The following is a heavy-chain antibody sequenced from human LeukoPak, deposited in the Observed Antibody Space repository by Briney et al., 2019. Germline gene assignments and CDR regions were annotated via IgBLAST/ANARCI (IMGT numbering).Heavy chain of an antibody. Sequence: PSETLSLTCTVSGGSISSYYWSWIRQPPGKGLEWIGYIYYSGSTNYNPSLKSRVTISVATSKNQFSLRLSSVTAADTAVYYCARARTFYDSSGYYRSFDYWGQGTLVTVSS. D-gene: IGHD3-22*01. J-gene: IGHJ4*02. V-gene: IGHV4-59*01. CDR2: IYYSGST. CDR1: GGSISSYY. CDR3: ARARTFYDSSGYYRSFDY.